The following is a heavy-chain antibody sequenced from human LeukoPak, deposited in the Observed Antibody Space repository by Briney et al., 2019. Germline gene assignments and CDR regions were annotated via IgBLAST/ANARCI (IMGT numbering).Heavy chain of an antibody. CDR2: IRSTSTHI. J-gene: IGHJ4*02. CDR3: ARDDTVTRVPFDY. Sequence: GGSLRLSCAASGFTFNSYTMNWVRQAPGKGLEWVSSIRSTSTHIYYADSVKGRFTVSRDNAKNSLYLQMNSLRAEDTAVYYCARDDTVTRVPFDYWGQGTLVTVSS. D-gene: IGHD4-17*01. CDR1: GFTFNSYT. V-gene: IGHV3-21*01.